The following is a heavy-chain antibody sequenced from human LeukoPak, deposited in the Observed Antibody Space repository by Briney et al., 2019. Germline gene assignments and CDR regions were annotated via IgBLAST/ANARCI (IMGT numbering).Heavy chain of an antibody. J-gene: IGHJ4*02. CDR1: GVTVSNDF. D-gene: IGHD2-15*01. CDR3: ARGRGAD. Sequence: GRSLRLSCAASGVTVSNDFMGWVRQAPGKGLEWVSLISSEGFIYYADSVKGRFTTSRDISKNSLYLQMNSLRAEDTAFYYCARGRGADWGQGVLVTVSS. CDR2: ISSEGFI. V-gene: IGHV3-53*01.